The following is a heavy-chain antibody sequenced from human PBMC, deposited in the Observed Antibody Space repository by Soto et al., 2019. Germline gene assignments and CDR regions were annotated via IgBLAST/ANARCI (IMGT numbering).Heavy chain of an antibody. CDR3: ARDLSGDYGALDT. V-gene: IGHV3-33*08. Sequence: SLRLSCAASGFTFGSYTMSWVRQAPGKGLEWVAVIWYDGSNKVYADSVKGRFTISRDNSKNTLYLQMNSLRAEDTAVYYCARDLSGDYGALDTWGQGTMVTVSS. CDR1: GFTFGSYT. D-gene: IGHD4-17*01. J-gene: IGHJ3*02. CDR2: IWYDGSNK.